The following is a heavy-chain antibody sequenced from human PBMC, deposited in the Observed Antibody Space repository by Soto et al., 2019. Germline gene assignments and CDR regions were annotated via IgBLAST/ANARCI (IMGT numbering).Heavy chain of an antibody. CDR2: IYWDDDM. D-gene: IGHD4-17*01. J-gene: IGHJ6*02. CDR3: ARLTMVAHYSMDV. V-gene: IGHV2-5*02. Sequence: QITLKESGPTLVNPTQTLTLTCALSGFSVNTSGVGVGWIRQPPGKALEWLALIYWDDDMRYSPSLKSRLTITKDTSKKQVVLTMVNMDPVDTATYYCARLTMVAHYSMDVWGQGTTVTVSS. CDR1: GFSVNTSGVG.